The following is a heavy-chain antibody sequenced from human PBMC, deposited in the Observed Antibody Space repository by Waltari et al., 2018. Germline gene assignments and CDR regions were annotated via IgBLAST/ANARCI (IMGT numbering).Heavy chain of an antibody. CDR3: ARDVRTYSWSDPFDI. V-gene: IGHV3-33*01. J-gene: IGHJ3*02. CDR1: GFTFSSFG. D-gene: IGHD2-21*01. Sequence: VESGGGVVHPGRSLRLSCQASGFTFSSFGIHWVRQAPGSGLQWVVVIWDDGSNTSYADSVKGRFTISRDNSKNTLYLQMNSLRAEDTAVYYCARDVRTYSWSDPFDIWGRGTMVIVSS. CDR2: IWDDGSNT.